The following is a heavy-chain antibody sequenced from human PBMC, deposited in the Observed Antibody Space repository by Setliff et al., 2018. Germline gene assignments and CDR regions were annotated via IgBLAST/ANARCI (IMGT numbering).Heavy chain of an antibody. CDR2: IIPVFGTA. CDR1: GGTFRSDG. D-gene: IGHD3-22*01. V-gene: IGHV1-69*13. J-gene: IGHJ4*02. Sequence: SVKVSCKASGGTFRSDGFNWVRQAPGQGLEWMGRIIPVFGTAKYAQKFQGKVTISADESTSTAYMELNSLTYEDTAVYYCARDTSDKYDRSGHYLSLDYWGQGTLVTVSS. CDR3: ARDTSDKYDRSGHYLSLDY.